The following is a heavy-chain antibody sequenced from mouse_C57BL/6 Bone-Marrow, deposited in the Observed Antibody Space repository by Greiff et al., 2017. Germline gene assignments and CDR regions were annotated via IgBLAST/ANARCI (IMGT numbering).Heavy chain of an antibody. V-gene: IGHV14-3*01. CDR3: ETIDY. Sequence: EVQLQQSVAELVRPGASVKLSCTASGFNFKNSDMHWLKQRPEQGLEWIGRIDPASGNTKYSPQFPGQATPTADTSSNTAYLQLSSLTSEDTAIYYCETIDYWGQGTSVTVSS. CDR2: IDPASGNT. CDR1: GFNFKNSD. J-gene: IGHJ4*01.